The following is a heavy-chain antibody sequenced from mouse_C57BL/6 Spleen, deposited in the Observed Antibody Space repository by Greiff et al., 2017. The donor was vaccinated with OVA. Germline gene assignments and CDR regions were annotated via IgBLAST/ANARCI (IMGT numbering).Heavy chain of an antibody. CDR3: ARDFYYYGSSPYYFDY. CDR1: GFTFSSYA. V-gene: IGHV5-4*01. J-gene: IGHJ2*01. CDR2: ISDGGSYT. D-gene: IGHD1-1*01. Sequence: DVQLVESGGGLVKPGGSLKLSCAASGFTFSSYAMSWVRQTPEKRLEWVATISDGGSYTYYPDNVKGRFTISRDNAKNNLYLQMSHLKSEDTAMYYCARDFYYYGSSPYYFDYWGQGTTLTVSS.